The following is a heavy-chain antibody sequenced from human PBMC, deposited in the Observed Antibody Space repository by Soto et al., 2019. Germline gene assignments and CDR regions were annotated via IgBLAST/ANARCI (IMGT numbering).Heavy chain of an antibody. CDR1: GFTFSNAW. CDR2: ISGSGDRT. D-gene: IGHD3-22*01. J-gene: IGHJ4*02. CDR3: VKDDGGYPSTAPH. Sequence: GGSLRLSCAASGFTFSNAWINWVRQAPGKGLERVTGISGSGDRTYYGDSAKGRFTISKDISKNSLSLQLDSLGVEDTAVYFCVKDDGGYPSTAPHWGQGTLVTVSS. V-gene: IGHV3-23*01.